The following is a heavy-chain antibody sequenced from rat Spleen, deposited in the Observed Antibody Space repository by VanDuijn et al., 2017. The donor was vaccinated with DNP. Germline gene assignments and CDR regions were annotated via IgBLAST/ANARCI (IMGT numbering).Heavy chain of an antibody. CDR3: ARGSGTHYWYFDF. J-gene: IGHJ1*01. CDR2: MTRSGGST. V-gene: IGHV5-25*01. CDR1: GFTFSDSY. Sequence: EVQLVESGGGLVQSGRSLKLSCAASGFTFSDSYMAWVRQAPKKGLEWVASMTRSGGSTFYPDSVKGRFTVSRDNVKNILYLQMNSLRSEDTATYYCARGSGTHYWYFDFWGPGTMVTVSS. D-gene: IGHD5-1*01.